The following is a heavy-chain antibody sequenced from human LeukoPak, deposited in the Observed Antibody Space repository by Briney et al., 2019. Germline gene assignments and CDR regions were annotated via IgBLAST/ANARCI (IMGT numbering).Heavy chain of an antibody. CDR3: ARYIDPIDL. CDR2: IYSSGTT. D-gene: IGHD5-12*01. Sequence: SETLSLTCTVSGGSISSGTYYWSRIRQPAGKGLEWIGRIYSSGTTNYNPSLKSRVTMSVDTSKNQFSLKLSSVTAADTAVYYCARYIDPIDLWGRGTLVTVSS. V-gene: IGHV4-61*02. CDR1: GGSISSGTYY. J-gene: IGHJ2*01.